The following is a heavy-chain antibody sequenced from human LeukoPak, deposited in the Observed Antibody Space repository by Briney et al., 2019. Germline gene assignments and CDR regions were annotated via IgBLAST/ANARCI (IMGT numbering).Heavy chain of an antibody. CDR1: GGSISSGSYY. CDR2: IYTSGST. CDR3: ARGAMVRGVEDWFDP. Sequence: SETLSLTCTVSGGSISSGSYYWSWIRQPAGKGLEWIGRIYTSGSTNYNPSLKSRVTISVDTSKNQFSLKLSSVTAADTAVYYCARGAMVRGVEDWFDPWGQGTLVTVSS. V-gene: IGHV4-61*02. D-gene: IGHD3-10*01. J-gene: IGHJ5*02.